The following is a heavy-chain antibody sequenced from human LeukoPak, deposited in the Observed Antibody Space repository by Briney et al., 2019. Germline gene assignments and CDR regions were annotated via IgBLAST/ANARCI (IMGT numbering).Heavy chain of an antibody. V-gene: IGHV5-10-1*01. CDR3: AIFIHGLAV. Sequence: GEGLRISSKGPVYRFTSYWISGGRQMPGKGLEGRGRIEPSESDTNYSPSFQGDGTISADKSIRTAYLQWSSLEPSDTAMYYCAIFIHGLAVWGQGTTVTVSS. J-gene: IGHJ6*02. CDR2: IEPSESDT. D-gene: IGHD2-21*01. CDR1: VYRFTSYW.